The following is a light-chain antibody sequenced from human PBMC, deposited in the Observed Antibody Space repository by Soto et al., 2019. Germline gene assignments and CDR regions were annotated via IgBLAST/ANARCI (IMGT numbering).Light chain of an antibody. V-gene: IGLV1-40*01. J-gene: IGLJ1*01. CDR1: SSNIGAGYD. Sequence: QYVLTQPPSVSGAPGQRVTISCTGSSSNIGAGYDVHWYQQLPGTAPKLLIYGNSNRPSGVPDRFSGSKSGTSASLAITGLQAEDEADYYCQSYDSSLFYVFGTGTKVTVL. CDR3: QSYDSSLFYV. CDR2: GNS.